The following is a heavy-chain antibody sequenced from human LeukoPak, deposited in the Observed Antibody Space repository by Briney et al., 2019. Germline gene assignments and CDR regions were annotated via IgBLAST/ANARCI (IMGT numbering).Heavy chain of an antibody. J-gene: IGHJ5*02. V-gene: IGHV4-59*01. Sequence: PPETLSLTCTVSGGSISSYYWSWIRQPPGKGLEWIGYIYYSGSTNYNPSLKSRVTISVDTSKNQFSLRLSSVTAADTAVYYCARETPINWFDPWGQGTLVTVSS. CDR1: GGSISSYY. CDR3: ARETPINWFDP. CDR2: IYYSGST.